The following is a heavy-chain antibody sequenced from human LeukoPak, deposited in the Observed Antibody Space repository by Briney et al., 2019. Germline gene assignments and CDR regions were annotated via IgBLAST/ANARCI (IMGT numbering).Heavy chain of an antibody. CDR3: ARDGAYQKYSYGYGNWFDP. CDR1: GYSISSGYY. Sequence: SETLSLTCTVSGYSISSGYYWGWIRPPPGKGLEWIGSIYHSGRTFYNPSLKSRVTISVDTSKNQFSLKLSSVTAADTAVYYCARDGAYQKYSYGYGNWFDPWGQGTLVTVSS. CDR2: IYHSGRT. J-gene: IGHJ5*02. V-gene: IGHV4-38-2*02. D-gene: IGHD5-18*01.